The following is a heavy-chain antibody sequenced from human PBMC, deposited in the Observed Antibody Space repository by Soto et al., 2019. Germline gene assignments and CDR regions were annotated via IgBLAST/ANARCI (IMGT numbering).Heavy chain of an antibody. CDR2: INPSGGST. Sequence: ASVKVSCKASGYTFTSYYMHWVRQAPGQGLEWMGIINPSGGSTSYAQKFQGRVTMTRDTSTSTVYMELSSLRSEDTAVYYCARGPLLRFLEWDYYYYYMDVWGKGTTVTVSS. CDR1: GYTFTSYY. CDR3: ARGPLLRFLEWDYYYYYMDV. D-gene: IGHD3-3*01. V-gene: IGHV1-46*03. J-gene: IGHJ6*03.